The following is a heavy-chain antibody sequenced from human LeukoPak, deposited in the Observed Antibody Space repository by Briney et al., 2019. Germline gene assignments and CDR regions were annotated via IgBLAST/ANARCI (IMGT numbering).Heavy chain of an antibody. D-gene: IGHD2-15*01. Sequence: GASVKVSCKASGYTFTSYDFNWVRQATGQGLEWMGWMNPNSGNTGYSQKFQGRVTMTRNTSISTAYMELNSLRSEDTAVYYCARLEGYCSGGSCQDFDYWGQGPLVTVSS. V-gene: IGHV1-8*01. CDR1: GYTFTSYD. CDR2: MNPNSGNT. J-gene: IGHJ4*02. CDR3: ARLEGYCSGGSCQDFDY.